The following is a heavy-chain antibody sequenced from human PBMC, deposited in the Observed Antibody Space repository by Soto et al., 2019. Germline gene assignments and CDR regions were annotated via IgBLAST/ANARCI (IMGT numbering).Heavy chain of an antibody. Sequence: GGSLRLSCAASGFTFSSYGMHWDRQAPVKGLEWVAVIWYDGSNKYYADSVKGRFTISRDNSKNTLYLQMNSLRAEDTAVYYCARDGVYPDLNYYYYYGMDVWGQGTTVTVSS. CDR2: IWYDGSNK. D-gene: IGHD2-8*01. J-gene: IGHJ6*02. V-gene: IGHV3-33*01. CDR1: GFTFSSYG. CDR3: ARDGVYPDLNYYYYYGMDV.